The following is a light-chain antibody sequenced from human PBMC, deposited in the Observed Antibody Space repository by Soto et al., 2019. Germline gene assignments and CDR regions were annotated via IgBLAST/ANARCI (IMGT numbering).Light chain of an antibody. CDR2: EVT. Sequence: QSALTQPASVSGSPGQSITVSCTGTSSDIGGYNYVSWYQQHPGKAPKLMVYEVTNRPSGVSDRFSGSKSGNTASLTISGLQADDEGYYYCCSYAGSFIYVFATGTKVTVL. CDR1: SSDIGGYNY. J-gene: IGLJ1*01. V-gene: IGLV2-14*01. CDR3: CSYAGSFIYV.